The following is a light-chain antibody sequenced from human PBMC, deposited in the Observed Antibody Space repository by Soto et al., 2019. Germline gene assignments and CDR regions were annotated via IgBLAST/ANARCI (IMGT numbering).Light chain of an antibody. CDR2: EVN. CDR3: SSYAGSNWYV. V-gene: IGLV2-8*01. CDR1: NSDVGGYNY. Sequence: QSVRNQPPSASGSPGQSVTISCTGTNSDVGGYNYVSWYQQYPGKAPKLIIYEVNERPSGVPDRFSGSKSGNTASLTVSGLQTADEADYYCSSYAGSNWYVFGTGTKVTVL. J-gene: IGLJ1*01.